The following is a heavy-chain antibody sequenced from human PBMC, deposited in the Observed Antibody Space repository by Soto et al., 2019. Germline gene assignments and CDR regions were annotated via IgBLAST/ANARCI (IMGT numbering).Heavy chain of an antibody. Sequence: EGQLLESGGGSRQPGESLRLSCVASTYNIANYAVNWVRQAPGKGPEWVSAISADGDRKYYEESLKGRFTISKDGSKNVVYLEVKSLTTEDTAVYYCVRRAYFFDGTGSHGFDIWGQGTLVTVSS. CDR2: ISADGDRK. J-gene: IGHJ3*02. V-gene: IGHV3-23*01. CDR1: TYNIANYA. D-gene: IGHD2-21*01. CDR3: VRRAYFFDGTGSHGFDI.